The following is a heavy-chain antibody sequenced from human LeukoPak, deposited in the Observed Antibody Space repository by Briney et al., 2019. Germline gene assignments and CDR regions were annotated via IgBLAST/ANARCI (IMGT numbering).Heavy chain of an antibody. CDR3: ATMGRYSSSWYDY. V-gene: IGHV1-69*13. D-gene: IGHD6-13*01. CDR1: GYTFTSYD. Sequence: ASVKVSCKASGYTFTSYDINWVRQATGQGLEWMGGIIPIFGTANYAQKFQGRVTITADESTSTAYMELSSLRSEDTAVYYCATMGRYSSSWYDYWGQGTLVTVSS. CDR2: IIPIFGTA. J-gene: IGHJ4*02.